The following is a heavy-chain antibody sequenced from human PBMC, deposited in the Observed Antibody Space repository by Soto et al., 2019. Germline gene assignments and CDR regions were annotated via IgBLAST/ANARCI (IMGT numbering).Heavy chain of an antibody. Sequence: SETLSLTCTVSGGSISSGDYYWSWIRQPPGKGLEWIGYIYYSGSTYYNPSLKSRVTMSVDTSKNQLSLKLSSVTAADTAVYYCARERPDGSRLDPWGQGTLVTVSS. CDR3: ARERPDGSRLDP. CDR2: IYYSGST. V-gene: IGHV4-30-4*01. D-gene: IGHD6-13*01. J-gene: IGHJ5*02. CDR1: GGSISSGDYY.